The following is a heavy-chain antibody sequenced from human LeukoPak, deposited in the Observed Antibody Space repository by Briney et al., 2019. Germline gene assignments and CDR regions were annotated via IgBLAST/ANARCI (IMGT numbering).Heavy chain of an antibody. Sequence: SETLSLTCAVSGGSISSGGYSWSWIRQPPGKGLEWNGYIYHSGITYYNPSLKSRVTMSLDRSKNQFSLKLTSVTAADTAVYYCARRVVAIFYFDYWGQGALVTVSS. CDR1: GGSISSGGYS. CDR2: IYHSGIT. J-gene: IGHJ4*02. D-gene: IGHD3-3*01. V-gene: IGHV4-30-2*01. CDR3: ARRVVAIFYFDY.